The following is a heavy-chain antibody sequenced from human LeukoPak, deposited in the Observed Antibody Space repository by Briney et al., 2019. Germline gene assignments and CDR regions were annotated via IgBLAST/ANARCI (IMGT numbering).Heavy chain of an antibody. D-gene: IGHD3-10*01. Sequence: SETLSLTCAVYGGSFSGYYWSWIRQPPGKGLEWIGEINHSGSTNYNPSLKSRVTISVDTSKNQFSLKLSSVTAADTAVYYCARLSMVRGVIIRYYGMDVWGQGTTVTVSS. CDR3: ARLSMVRGVIIRYYGMDV. J-gene: IGHJ6*02. CDR1: GGSFSGYY. CDR2: INHSGST. V-gene: IGHV4-34*01.